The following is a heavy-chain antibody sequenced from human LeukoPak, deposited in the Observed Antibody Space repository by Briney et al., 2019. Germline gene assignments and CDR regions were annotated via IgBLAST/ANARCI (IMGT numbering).Heavy chain of an antibody. CDR2: IYYSGST. Sequence: KPSETLSLTCTVSGGSISSSSYYWGWIRQPPGKGLEWIGSIYYSGSTYYNPSLKSRVTISVDTSKNQFSLKLSSVTAADTAVYYCARLDIVVVPAGGAFDIWAKGQWSPSLQ. V-gene: IGHV4-39*01. CDR1: GGSISSSSYY. CDR3: ARLDIVVVPAGGAFDI. D-gene: IGHD2-2*01. J-gene: IGHJ3*02.